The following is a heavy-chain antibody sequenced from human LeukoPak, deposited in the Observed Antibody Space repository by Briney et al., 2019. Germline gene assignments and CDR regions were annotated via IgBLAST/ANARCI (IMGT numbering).Heavy chain of an antibody. V-gene: IGHV4-34*01. CDR3: ARLILGATGDY. J-gene: IGHJ4*02. D-gene: IGHD1-26*01. CDR2: INHSGST. CDR1: GGSFSGYY. Sequence: SETLSLTCAVYGGSFSGYYWSWIRQPPGKGLEWIGEINHSGSTNYNPSLKSRVTISVDTSKNQFSLKLSSVTAADTAVYYCARLILGATGDYWGQGTLVTVSS.